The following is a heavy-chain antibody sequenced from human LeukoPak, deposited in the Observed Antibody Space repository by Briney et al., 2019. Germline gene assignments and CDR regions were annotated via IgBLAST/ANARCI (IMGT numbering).Heavy chain of an antibody. D-gene: IGHD5-24*01. CDR3: ARKGTWVEMQY. J-gene: IGHJ4*02. CDR2: INPNTGDT. CDR1: GSIFNDYY. Sequence: ASVKVSCTTSGSIFNDYYMRWVRQAPGQGLGWIGWINPNTGDTENAPTFQGRVAMTRATSISTAYMELSRLTSDDTAIYYCARKGTWVEMQYWGQGTLVTASS. V-gene: IGHV1-2*02.